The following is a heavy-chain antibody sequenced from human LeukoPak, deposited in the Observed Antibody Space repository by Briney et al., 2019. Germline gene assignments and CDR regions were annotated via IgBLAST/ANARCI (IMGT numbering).Heavy chain of an antibody. D-gene: IGHD6-6*01. CDR2: MNPNSGNT. CDR1: GYTFTSYD. J-gene: IGHJ6*03. V-gene: IGHV1-8*01. Sequence: ASVKVSCKASGYTFTSYDINWVRQATGQGLEWMGWMNPNSGNTGYAQKFQGRVTMTRNTSISTAYMELSSLRSEDTAVYYCARGVRGSSSTRSYYYYYMDVWGKGTTVTVSS. CDR3: ARGVRGSSSTRSYYYYYMDV.